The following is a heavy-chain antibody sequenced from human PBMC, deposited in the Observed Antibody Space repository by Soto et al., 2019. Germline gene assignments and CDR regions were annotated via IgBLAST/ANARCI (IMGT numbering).Heavy chain of an antibody. Sequence: QVQLQESGPGLVKPSQTLSLTCTVSGGSISSGGYYRSWIRQHPGKGLEWIGYIYYSGSTYYNPSLKSRVTISVDTSKNQFSLKLSSVTAADTAVYYCARVLGPHYYGSGSYSTDYWGQGTLVTVSS. CDR1: GGSISSGGYY. CDR2: IYYSGST. V-gene: IGHV4-31*03. D-gene: IGHD3-10*01. J-gene: IGHJ4*02. CDR3: ARVLGPHYYGSGSYSTDY.